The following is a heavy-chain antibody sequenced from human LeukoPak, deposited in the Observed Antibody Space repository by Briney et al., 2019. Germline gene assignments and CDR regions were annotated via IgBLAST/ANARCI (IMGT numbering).Heavy chain of an antibody. D-gene: IGHD5-12*01. V-gene: IGHV3-48*04. CDR2: ISSGSSTI. J-gene: IGHJ4*02. Sequence: GGSLRLSCAASGFTFSSYNMNWVRQAPGKGLEWLSHISSGSSTIYYADSVKGRFTISRDNAKNSLYLQMNSLRAEDTAVYYCARDNSGYTFDYWGQGTLVTVSS. CDR3: ARDNSGYTFDY. CDR1: GFTFSSYN.